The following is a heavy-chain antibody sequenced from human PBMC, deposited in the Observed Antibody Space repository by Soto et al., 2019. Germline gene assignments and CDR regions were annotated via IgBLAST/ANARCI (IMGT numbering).Heavy chain of an antibody. CDR3: ARHVGFYYFDY. CDR2: IYYSGST. D-gene: IGHD1-26*01. CDR1: GGSISSSSYY. J-gene: IGHJ4*02. Sequence: SETLSLTCTVSGGSISSSSYYWGWIRQPPGKGLEWIGSIYYSGSTYYNPSLKSRVTISVDTSKNQFSLKLSSVTAADTAVYYCARHVGFYYFDYWGQGTQVTVSS. V-gene: IGHV4-39*01.